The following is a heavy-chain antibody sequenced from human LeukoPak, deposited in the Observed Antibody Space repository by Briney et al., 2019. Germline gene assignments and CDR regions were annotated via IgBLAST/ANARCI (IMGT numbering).Heavy chain of an antibody. V-gene: IGHV1-2*02. CDR1: EYTFTGYY. CDR2: INPNSGGT. Sequence: ASVKVSCKASEYTFTGYYIHWVRQAPGQGLEWMGWINPNSGGTNYAQKFQGRVTMTRDTSISTAYMELSGLRSDDAAVYYCARGAMAGTAYFDYWGQGTLVTVSS. D-gene: IGHD6-19*01. J-gene: IGHJ4*02. CDR3: ARGAMAGTAYFDY.